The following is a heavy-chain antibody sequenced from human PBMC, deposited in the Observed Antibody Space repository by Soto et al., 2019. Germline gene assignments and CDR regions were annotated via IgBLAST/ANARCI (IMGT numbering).Heavy chain of an antibody. CDR2: IYYSGST. J-gene: IGHJ4*02. Sequence: SETLSLTCSVSGGSITSYYWSWIRQPPGKGLEWIAYIYYSGSTSYNPSLESRVTISADLSKNQFSLNLNSVTAADTAVYYCATTIYSSAWSRDFWGQGTLVTVSS. CDR1: GGSITSYY. V-gene: IGHV4-59*08. CDR3: ATTIYSSAWSRDF. D-gene: IGHD6-19*01.